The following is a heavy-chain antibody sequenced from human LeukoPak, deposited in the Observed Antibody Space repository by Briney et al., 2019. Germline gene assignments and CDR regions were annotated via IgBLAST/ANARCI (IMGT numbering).Heavy chain of an antibody. CDR1: GYIFTSFD. D-gene: IGHD3-10*01. V-gene: IGHV1-8*01. CDR3: ARGRASDYGSGGYLGYYYGMDV. J-gene: IGHJ6*02. Sequence: GASVKVSCKASGYIFTSFDINWVRQATGQGLEWMGWMNPNSGNTAYAQKFQGRVTMTRDTSMSTAYMELSSLRSEDTAMYYCARGRASDYGSGGYLGYYYGMDVWGQGTTVSVSS. CDR2: MNPNSGNT.